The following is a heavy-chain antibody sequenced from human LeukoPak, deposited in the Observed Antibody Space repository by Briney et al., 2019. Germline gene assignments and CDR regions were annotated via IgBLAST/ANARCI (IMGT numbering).Heavy chain of an antibody. CDR1: GFTVSSKY. CDR2: IYSGGST. J-gene: IGHJ4*02. V-gene: IGHV3-66*01. D-gene: IGHD3-22*01. CDR3: AREDYDSSGYFY. Sequence: QTGGSLRLSCAASGFTVSSKYMSWVRQAPGKGLEWVSVIYSGGSTYYADSVKGRFTISRDNSKNTLYLQMNSLRAEDTAVYYCAREDYDSSGYFYWGQGTLVTVSS.